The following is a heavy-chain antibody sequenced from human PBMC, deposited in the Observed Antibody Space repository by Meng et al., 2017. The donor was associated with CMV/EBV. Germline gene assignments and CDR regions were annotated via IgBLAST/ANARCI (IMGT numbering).Heavy chain of an antibody. D-gene: IGHD3-3*01. CDR1: GYTLTSYD. CDR3: ARGTVLRFLEWLVRGGYFDY. CDR2: MNPNSGNT. J-gene: IGHJ4*02. Sequence: ASVKVSCKASGYTLTSYDINWVRQATGQGREGMGWMNPNSGNTGYAQKFQGRVTMTRNTSISTAYMELSSLRSEDTAVYYCARGTVLRFLEWLVRGGYFDYWGQGTLVTVSS. V-gene: IGHV1-8*01.